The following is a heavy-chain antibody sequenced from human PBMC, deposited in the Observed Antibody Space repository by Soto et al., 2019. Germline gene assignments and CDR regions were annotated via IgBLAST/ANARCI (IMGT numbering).Heavy chain of an antibody. CDR3: TKGHVVRGD. CDR1: GFTFTSYG. D-gene: IGHD3-10*01. J-gene: IGHJ4*02. Sequence: AGSLRLSCAASGFTFTSYGMHWVRQAPGKGLERVAAISYDGSEKYYADSVKGRFTISRDNSKNTQYLQMNNLRPEDTAVYYCTKGHVVRGDWGQGARVTVSS. V-gene: IGHV3-30*18. CDR2: ISYDGSEK.